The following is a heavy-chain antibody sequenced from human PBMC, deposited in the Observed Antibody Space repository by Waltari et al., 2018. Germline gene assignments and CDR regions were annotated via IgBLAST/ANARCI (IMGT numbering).Heavy chain of an antibody. V-gene: IGHV3-74*01. CDR2: INSDGSST. D-gene: IGHD6-13*01. Sequence: EVQLVESGGGLVQPGGSLRRSCAASGFTFSSSWMHWVRHAPGRGLVWVSRINSDGSSTSYADSVKGRFTIARDNAKNTLYLQMNSLRAEDTAVYYCARAHSSSWYYYYYGMDVWGQGTTVTVSS. J-gene: IGHJ6*02. CDR1: GFTFSSSW. CDR3: ARAHSSSWYYYYYGMDV.